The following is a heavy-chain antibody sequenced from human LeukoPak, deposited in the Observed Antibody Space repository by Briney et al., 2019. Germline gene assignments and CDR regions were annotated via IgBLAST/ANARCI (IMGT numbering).Heavy chain of an antibody. J-gene: IGHJ5*02. Sequence: SVKVSCKASGYTFTNYYMHWARQAPGQGLEWMGIINPSSGGATYAQKFHGRVTMTRDTFTSTVYMELSSLRSEDTAVYYCARDGNYYGSGAGPDSWFDPWGQGTLVTVSS. D-gene: IGHD3-10*01. CDR3: ARDGNYYGSGAGPDSWFDP. CDR2: INPSSGGA. CDR1: GYTFTNYY. V-gene: IGHV1-46*01.